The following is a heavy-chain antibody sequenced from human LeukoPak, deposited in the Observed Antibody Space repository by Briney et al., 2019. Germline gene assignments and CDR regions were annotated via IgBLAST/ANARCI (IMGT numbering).Heavy chain of an antibody. CDR2: INSDGINT. D-gene: IGHD3-16*01. Sequence: TGGSLRLSCAASGFTFSNYWMHWVRQAPGKGLVWVSRINSDGINTSYADSVKGRFTISRDNAKNTLNLQMNSLRAEDTAVYYCARGYMGNYGRFDPWGQGTLVTVSS. CDR3: ARGYMGNYGRFDP. CDR1: GFTFSNYW. J-gene: IGHJ5*02. V-gene: IGHV3-74*01.